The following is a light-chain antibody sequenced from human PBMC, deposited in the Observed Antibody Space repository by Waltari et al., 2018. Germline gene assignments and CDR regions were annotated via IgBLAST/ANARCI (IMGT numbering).Light chain of an antibody. V-gene: IGLV2-23*02. J-gene: IGLJ3*02. CDR3: CSYAGNYVWV. CDR2: DVS. CDR1: SSDLGRYDI. Sequence: QSALTQPAAVSGSPGQSVTISCTGASSDLGRYDIVSWYQQHPGNAPKLVISDVSKRPSGVSDRFSGATSGDTASLTISGLQFEDEADYYCCSYAGNYVWVFGGGTRLTVL.